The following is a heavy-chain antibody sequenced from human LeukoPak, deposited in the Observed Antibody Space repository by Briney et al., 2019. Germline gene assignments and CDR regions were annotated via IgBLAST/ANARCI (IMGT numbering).Heavy chain of an antibody. Sequence: PSETLSLTCTVSGGSISSYYWSWIRQPPGKGLEWIGYIYYSGSTNYNPSLKSRVTISVDTSKNQFSLKLSSVTAADTAVYYCARGTLVGATDSNTYYFDYWGQGTLVTVSS. CDR1: GGSISSYY. D-gene: IGHD1-26*01. J-gene: IGHJ4*02. CDR3: ARGTLVGATDSNTYYFDY. CDR2: IYYSGST. V-gene: IGHV4-59*01.